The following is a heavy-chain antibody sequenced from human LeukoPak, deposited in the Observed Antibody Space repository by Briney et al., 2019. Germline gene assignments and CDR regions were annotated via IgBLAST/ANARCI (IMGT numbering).Heavy chain of an antibody. CDR1: GGTFSCYA. J-gene: IGHJ6*02. D-gene: IGHD3-22*01. CDR3: ARVIVPGYYDSSGYYLDYYYGMDV. CDR2: IIPIFGTA. Sequence: SVKVSCKASGGTFSCYASSCMRQAPGQGLDWMGGIIPIFGTANYAQKFQGRVTITADESTSTAYMELRSLRSDDTAVYYCARVIVPGYYDSSGYYLDYYYGMDVWGQGTTVTVSS. V-gene: IGHV1-69*01.